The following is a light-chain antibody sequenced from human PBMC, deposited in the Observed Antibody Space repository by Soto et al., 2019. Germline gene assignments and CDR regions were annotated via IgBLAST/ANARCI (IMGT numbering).Light chain of an antibody. CDR3: QHYNSYSEA. CDR1: QSISNF. V-gene: IGKV1-5*03. J-gene: IGKJ1*01. Sequence: VRMTQSRSTLPASIGDRITISCRSNQSISNFLAWYQQKPGKAPKLLIYKASTLKSGVPSRFSGSGSGTEFTLTISSLQPDDFATYYCQHYNSYSEAFGQGTKVDIK. CDR2: KAS.